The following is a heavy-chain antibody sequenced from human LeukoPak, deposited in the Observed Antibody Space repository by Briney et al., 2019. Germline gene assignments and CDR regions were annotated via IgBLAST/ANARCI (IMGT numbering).Heavy chain of an antibody. CDR3: ARQAQYCSSTSCSLDAYYYYMDV. D-gene: IGHD2-2*01. J-gene: IGHJ6*03. CDR1: GYTFTSYG. V-gene: IGHV1-18*01. Sequence: ASVKDSCEASGYTFTSYGISWVRQAPGQGLEWMGWISAYNGNTNYAQKLQGRVTMTTDTSTSTAYMELRSLRSDDTAVYYCARQAQYCSSTSCSLDAYYYYMDVWGKGTTVTISS. CDR2: ISAYNGNT.